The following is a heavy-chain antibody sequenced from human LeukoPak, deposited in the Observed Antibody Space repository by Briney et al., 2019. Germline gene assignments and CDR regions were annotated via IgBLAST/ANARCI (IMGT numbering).Heavy chain of an antibody. J-gene: IGHJ4*02. CDR2: IYYNGST. D-gene: IGHD6-19*01. V-gene: IGHV4-59*01. CDR1: GRSISSYY. Sequence: PSETLSLTCTVSGRSISSYYWSWIRQPPGKGLEWIGYIYYNGSTNYNPSLKSRVTISVDTSKNQFSLKLSSVTAADTAVYYCARDNSSGWYGYWGQGTLVTVSS. CDR3: ARDNSSGWYGY.